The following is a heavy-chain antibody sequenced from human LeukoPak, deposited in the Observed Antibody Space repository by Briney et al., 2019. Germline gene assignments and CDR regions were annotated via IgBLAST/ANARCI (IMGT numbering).Heavy chain of an antibody. CDR2: ISSSGSTI. V-gene: IGHV3-48*03. J-gene: IGHJ4*02. Sequence: QPGGSLRLSCAASGFTFSSYEMNWVRQAPGKGLEWVSYISSSGSTIYYADSVKGRFTISRDNAKNSLYLQMNSLRAEDTAVYHCARYYYDSSGYYFSDYWGQGTLVTVSS. CDR1: GFTFSSYE. CDR3: ARYYYDSSGYYFSDY. D-gene: IGHD3-22*01.